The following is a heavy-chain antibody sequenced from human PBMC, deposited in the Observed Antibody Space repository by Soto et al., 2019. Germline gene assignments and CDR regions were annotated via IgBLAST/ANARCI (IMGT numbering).Heavy chain of an antibody. CDR2: ISAYNGNT. CDR3: ASSILVGYGLEGESD. D-gene: IGHD2-8*02. CDR1: GYTFTSYG. V-gene: IGHV1-18*01. Sequence: QVQLVQSGAEVKKPGASVKVSCKASGYTFTSYGISWVRQAPGQGLEWMGWISAYNGNTNYAQKLQGRVTMTPDTATSTAYMELRALRTADTAAYYCASSILVGYGLEGESDWGQGTLVTVSS. J-gene: IGHJ4*02.